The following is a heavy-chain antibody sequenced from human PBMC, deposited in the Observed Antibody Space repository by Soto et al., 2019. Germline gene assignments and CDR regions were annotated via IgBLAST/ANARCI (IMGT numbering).Heavy chain of an antibody. CDR3: ARVSSSIVVVPDYGMDV. V-gene: IGHV1-18*04. CDR2: NSGKTGNT. Sequence: QVQLVQSGVEVKKPGASVKVSCKASGYTFISHGISWVRQAPGQGLEWMGWNSGKTGNTNYAQKLQGRVTLTTDTSTSTAYMERRSLRSDDTAVYYCARVSSSIVVVPDYGMDVWGQGTPVTVSS. CDR1: GYTFISHG. J-gene: IGHJ6*02. D-gene: IGHD2-15*01.